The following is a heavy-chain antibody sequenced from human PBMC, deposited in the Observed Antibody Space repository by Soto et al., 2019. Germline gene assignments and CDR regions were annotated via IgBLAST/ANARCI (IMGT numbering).Heavy chain of an antibody. CDR2: TRNKANSYTT. V-gene: IGHV3-72*01. Sequence: SGGSLRLSCAASGFTFSDHYMDWVRQAPGKGLEWVGRTRNKANSYTTEYAASVKGRFTISRDDSKNSLYLQMNSLKTEDTAVYYCARVDTAMVTIDYWSQGTLVTVSS. CDR1: GFTFSDHY. J-gene: IGHJ4*02. D-gene: IGHD5-18*01. CDR3: ARVDTAMVTIDY.